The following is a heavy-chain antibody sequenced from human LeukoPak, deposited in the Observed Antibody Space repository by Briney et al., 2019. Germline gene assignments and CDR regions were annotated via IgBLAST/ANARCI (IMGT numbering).Heavy chain of an antibody. CDR2: INPIGNT. CDR1: GGSLNGYY. CDR3: ARLGSVGYYNYQYMDI. J-gene: IGHJ6*03. V-gene: IGHV4-34*01. D-gene: IGHD3-10*01. Sequence: PSETLSLTCAVNGGSLNGYYWSWIRQPPGKGLEWIGEINPIGNTNYDPSLRSRVTISVDTSKNQFSLSLTSATAADTAVYFCARLGSVGYYNYQYMDIWGNGTTVTVSS.